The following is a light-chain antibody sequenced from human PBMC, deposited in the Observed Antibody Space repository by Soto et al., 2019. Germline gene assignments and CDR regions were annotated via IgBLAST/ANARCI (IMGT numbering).Light chain of an antibody. V-gene: IGKV3-15*01. J-gene: IGKJ1*01. CDR1: QSVSSN. Sequence: EILMTQSPATLSVSPEERATLSCRASQSVSSNLAWYQQKPGQAPRLLIYGASTRATGVPARFSGSGSGTEFTLTISSLQSEDFAVYYCQQYNNWPRTFGQGTKVEIK. CDR3: QQYNNWPRT. CDR2: GAS.